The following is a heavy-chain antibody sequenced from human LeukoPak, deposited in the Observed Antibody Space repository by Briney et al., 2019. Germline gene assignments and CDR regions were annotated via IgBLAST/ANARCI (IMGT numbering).Heavy chain of an antibody. CDR1: GGSISSYY. J-gene: IGHJ4*02. D-gene: IGHD3-3*01. CDR2: IYYSGST. Sequence: KTSETLSLTCTVSGGSISSYYWSWIRQPPGKGPEWIGYIYYSGSTNYNPSLKSRVTISVDTSKNQFSLKLSSVTAADTAVYYCARLQQATDFWSGYYTGTALDYWGQGTLVTVSS. V-gene: IGHV4-59*08. CDR3: ARLQQATDFWSGYYTGTALDY.